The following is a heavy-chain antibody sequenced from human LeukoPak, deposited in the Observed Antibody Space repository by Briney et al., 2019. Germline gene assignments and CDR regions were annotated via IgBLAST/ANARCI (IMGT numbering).Heavy chain of an antibody. J-gene: IGHJ3*02. Sequence: GRSLRLSCAASGFTFSSYAMHWVRQAPGKGLEWVAVISYDGSNKYYADSVKGRFTISRDNSKNTLYLQMNSLRAEDAAVYYCARLIIPRTTSDAFDIWGQATMVTVSS. CDR2: ISYDGSNK. D-gene: IGHD3-3*01. CDR3: ARLIIPRTTSDAFDI. V-gene: IGHV3-30*04. CDR1: GFTFSSYA.